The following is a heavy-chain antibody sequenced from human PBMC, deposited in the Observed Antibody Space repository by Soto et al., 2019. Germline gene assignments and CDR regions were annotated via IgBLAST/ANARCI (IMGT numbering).Heavy chain of an antibody. CDR3: ARPPEKNCSGGSCYAFDI. D-gene: IGHD2-15*01. J-gene: IGHJ3*02. Sequence: SETLSLTCTVSGGSISSSSYYWGWIRQPPGKGLEWIGSIYYSGSTYYNPSLKSRVTISVDTSKNQFSLKLSSVTAADTAVYYCARPPEKNCSGGSCYAFDIWGQGTMVTVS. CDR2: IYYSGST. V-gene: IGHV4-39*01. CDR1: GGSISSSSYY.